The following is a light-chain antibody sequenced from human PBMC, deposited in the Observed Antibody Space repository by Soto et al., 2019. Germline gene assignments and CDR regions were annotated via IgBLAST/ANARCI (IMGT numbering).Light chain of an antibody. CDR3: AAWDDSLNGWV. Sequence: QSVLTQPPSASGTPGQRFTISCSGSSSNIGSNTVNWYQQLPGTAPKLLIYSNNQRPSGVPDRFSGSKSGTSASLAISGLQSEDEADYDCAAWDDSLNGWVFGGGTQLTVL. J-gene: IGLJ3*02. V-gene: IGLV1-44*01. CDR1: SSNIGSNT. CDR2: SNN.